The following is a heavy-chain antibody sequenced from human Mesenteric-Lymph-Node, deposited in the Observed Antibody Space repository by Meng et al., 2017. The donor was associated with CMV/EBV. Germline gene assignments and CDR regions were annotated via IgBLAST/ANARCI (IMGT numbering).Heavy chain of an antibody. CDR2: IKQDGSEK. D-gene: IGHD3-16*01. CDR1: GFTFSSYW. V-gene: IGHV3-7*03. CDR3: ASYVY. Sequence: GESLKISCAASGFTFSSYWMSWVRQAPGKGLEWVANIKQDGSEKYYVDSVKGRFTISRDNAKNSLFLHMNGLSAEDTGVYYCASYVYWGQGTLVTVSS. J-gene: IGHJ4*02.